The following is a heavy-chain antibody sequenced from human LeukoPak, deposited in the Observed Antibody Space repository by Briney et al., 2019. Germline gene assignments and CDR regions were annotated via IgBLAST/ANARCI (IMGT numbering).Heavy chain of an antibody. CDR1: GFPFSSYW. CDR3: TRVGYIDEGIDY. J-gene: IGHJ4*02. Sequence: GGSLRLSCVASGFPFSSYWMTWVRQAPGKGLEWVANIKQDGSKKSHVDSVKGRFTISRDNTKNSLYLQMNSLRAEDTAIYYCTRVGYIDEGIDYWGQGTLVTVSS. V-gene: IGHV3-7*04. CDR2: IKQDGSKK. D-gene: IGHD5-24*01.